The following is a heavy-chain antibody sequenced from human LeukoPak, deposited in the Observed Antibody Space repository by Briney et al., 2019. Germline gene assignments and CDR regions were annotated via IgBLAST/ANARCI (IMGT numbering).Heavy chain of an antibody. J-gene: IGHJ4*02. V-gene: IGHV3-53*01. CDR3: AATLTHH. D-gene: IGHD1-26*01. Sequence: SWVRQAPGKGLEWVSVIYSGGSTYYADSVKGRFTISRDNSKNTLYLQMNSLRAEDTAVYYCAATLTHHWGQGTLVTVSS. CDR2: IYSGGST.